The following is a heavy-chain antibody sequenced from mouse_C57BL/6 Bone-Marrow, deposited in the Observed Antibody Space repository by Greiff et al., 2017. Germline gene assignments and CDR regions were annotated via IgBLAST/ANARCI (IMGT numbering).Heavy chain of an antibody. CDR1: GYTFTSYT. CDR2: INPSSGYT. Sequence: QVQLKESGAELARPGASVKMSCKASGYTFTSYTMHWVKQRPGQGLEWIGYINPSSGYTKYNQKFKDKATLTADKSSSTAYMQLSSLTSEDSAVYYCARGWKYYGNYGDYWGQGTTLTVSS. J-gene: IGHJ2*01. CDR3: ARGWKYYGNYGDY. V-gene: IGHV1-4*01. D-gene: IGHD2-1*01.